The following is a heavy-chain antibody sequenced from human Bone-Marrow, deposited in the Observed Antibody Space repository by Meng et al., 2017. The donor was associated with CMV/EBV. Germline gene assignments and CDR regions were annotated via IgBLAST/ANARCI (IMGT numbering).Heavy chain of an antibody. CDR3: ARGRFGVVII. CDR2: IYSNGRT. D-gene: IGHD3-3*01. V-gene: IGHV4-39*07. J-gene: IGHJ4*02. Sequence: GSLRLSCTVSGGSISSSSYFWGWIRQSPGKGLEWIGNIYSNGRTFYNPSLRSRVTMSVDTSKNRFSLNLSSVTAADTAVYYCARGRFGVVIIWGQGTLVTVSS. CDR1: GGSISSSSYF.